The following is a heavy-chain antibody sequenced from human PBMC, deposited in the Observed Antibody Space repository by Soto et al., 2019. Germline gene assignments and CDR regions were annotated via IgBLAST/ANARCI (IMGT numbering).Heavy chain of an antibody. CDR3: ARSYGDYVRPRGWCQH. J-gene: IGHJ1*01. CDR1: GGSFSGYY. Sequence: SETLSLTCAVYGGSFSGYYWSWIRQPPGKGLEWIGEINHSGSTNYNPSLKSRVTISVDTSKNQFSLKLSSVTAADTAVYYCARSYGDYVRPRGWCQHWGQGTLVTVSS. D-gene: IGHD4-17*01. CDR2: INHSGST. V-gene: IGHV4-34*01.